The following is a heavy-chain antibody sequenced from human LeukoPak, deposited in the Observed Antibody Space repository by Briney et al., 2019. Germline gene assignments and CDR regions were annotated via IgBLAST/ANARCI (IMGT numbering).Heavy chain of an antibody. CDR2: ISSSSSYI. Sequence: PGRSLRLSCAASGFTFSSYSMNWVRQAPGKGLEWVSSISSSSSYIYYADSVKGRFTISRDNAKNSLYLQMNSLRAEDTAVYYCARDRGPAAPRTLCDYWGQGTLVTVSS. V-gene: IGHV3-21*01. CDR1: GFTFSSYS. CDR3: ARDRGPAAPRTLCDY. D-gene: IGHD2-2*01. J-gene: IGHJ4*02.